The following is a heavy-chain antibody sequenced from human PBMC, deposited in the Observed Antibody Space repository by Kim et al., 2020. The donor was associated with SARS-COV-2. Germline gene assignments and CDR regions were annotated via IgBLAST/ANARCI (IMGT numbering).Heavy chain of an antibody. Sequence: AESVKGRFTISRDNSKNTLYLQMNSLRAEDTAVYYCARDSGIAVAGVDYWGKGTLVTVSS. D-gene: IGHD6-19*01. J-gene: IGHJ4*02. V-gene: IGHV3-30*01. CDR3: ARDSGIAVAGVDY.